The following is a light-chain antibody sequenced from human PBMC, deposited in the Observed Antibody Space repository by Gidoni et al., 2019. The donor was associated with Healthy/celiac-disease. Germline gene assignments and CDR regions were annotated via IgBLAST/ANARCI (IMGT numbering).Light chain of an antibody. Sequence: QSVLTQPPSVSGAPGQRVTISCTGSSSNIGAGYDVHWYQQLPGTAPKLLIYGNSNRPSGVPDRFSGSKSGTSASLAITGLQAEDEADYYCQSYGSSLSGRVYVFGTGTKVTVL. CDR3: QSYGSSLSGRVYV. V-gene: IGLV1-40*01. CDR2: GNS. CDR1: SSNIGAGYD. J-gene: IGLJ1*01.